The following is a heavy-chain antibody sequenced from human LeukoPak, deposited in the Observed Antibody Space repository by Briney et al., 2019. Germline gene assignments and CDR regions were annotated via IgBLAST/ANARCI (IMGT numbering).Heavy chain of an antibody. CDR3: ARGQRYSYGYNFDY. Sequence: GGSLRLSCAASGFTFSSYSMNWVRQAPGKGLEWVSSISSSSSYIYYADSVKGRFTISRDNAKNSLYLQMNSLRAEDTAVYYCARGQRYSYGYNFDYWGQGTLVTVSS. CDR2: ISSSSSYI. J-gene: IGHJ4*02. V-gene: IGHV3-21*01. D-gene: IGHD5-18*01. CDR1: GFTFSSYS.